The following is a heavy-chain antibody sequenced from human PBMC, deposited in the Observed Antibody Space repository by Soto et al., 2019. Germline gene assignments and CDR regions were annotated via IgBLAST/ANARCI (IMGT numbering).Heavy chain of an antibody. J-gene: IGHJ6*02. CDR1: RVAFSKFI. CDR3: AKVRYSSPMGYYYGMDV. CDR2: IIPIFGTA. D-gene: IGHD6-19*01. V-gene: IGHV1-69*13. Sequence: SVKVSCKASRVAFSKFIVTWVRQAPGLGLEWVGGIIPIFGTANYAQKFQGRVTITADESTSTSYMEVNNLRSEDTAVYYCAKVRYSSPMGYYYGMDVWGQGTTVTAP.